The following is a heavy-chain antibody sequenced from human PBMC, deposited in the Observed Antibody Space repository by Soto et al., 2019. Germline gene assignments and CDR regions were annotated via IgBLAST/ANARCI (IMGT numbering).Heavy chain of an antibody. CDR3: ARVTFTPNWFDS. V-gene: IGHV4-30-4*01. Sequence: SETLSLTCTVSGDSISSPDYYRSWIRQAPGKGLELIGYVYYRGSIYYTPSFESRVSISIDTSKNQFSLRLTSVTAADSAVYFCARVTFTPNWFDSWGQGILVTVSS. J-gene: IGHJ5*01. D-gene: IGHD3-16*01. CDR2: VYYRGSI. CDR1: GDSISSPDYY.